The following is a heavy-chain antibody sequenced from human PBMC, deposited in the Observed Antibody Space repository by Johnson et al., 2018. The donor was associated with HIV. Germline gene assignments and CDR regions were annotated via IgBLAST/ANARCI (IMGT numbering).Heavy chain of an antibody. CDR1: GFTFSGSA. CDR2: IRSEDNTYAT. CDR3: ARVRWELPDDAFDI. V-gene: IGHV3-73*01. Sequence: VQPVESGGGLVQSGGSLKLSCTRSGFTFSGSAMHWVRQASGKGLAWVGRIRSEDNTYATAYAASVKGRFTISRDNAKNSLYLQMNSLRAEDTAVYYCARVRWELPDDAFDIWGQGTMVTVSS. J-gene: IGHJ3*02. D-gene: IGHD1-26*01.